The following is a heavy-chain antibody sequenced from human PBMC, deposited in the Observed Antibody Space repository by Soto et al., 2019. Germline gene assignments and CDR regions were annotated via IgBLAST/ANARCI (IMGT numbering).Heavy chain of an antibody. J-gene: IGHJ6*02. D-gene: IGHD2-15*01. Sequence: SLKVSCKSSGGTFSSYAIIWVRQAPGQGLEWMGGIIPIFGTANYAQKFQGRVTITADKSTSTAYMELSSLRSEDTAVYYCARQSRRIVVVVAANYGMDVWGQGTTVTVSS. CDR1: GGTFSSYA. CDR3: ARQSRRIVVVVAANYGMDV. V-gene: IGHV1-69*06. CDR2: IIPIFGTA.